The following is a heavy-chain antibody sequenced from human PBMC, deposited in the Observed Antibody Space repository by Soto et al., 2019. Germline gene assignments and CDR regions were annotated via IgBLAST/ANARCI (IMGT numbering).Heavy chain of an antibody. J-gene: IGHJ5*02. D-gene: IGHD6-13*01. Sequence: GGSLRLSCAASGFTFSSYGMHWVRQAPGKGLEWVAVISYDGSNKYYADSVKGRFTISRDNSKNTLYLQMNSLRAEDTAVYYCAKDVSIAAAGDNWFDPWGQGTLVTVSS. CDR1: GFTFSSYG. V-gene: IGHV3-30*18. CDR2: ISYDGSNK. CDR3: AKDVSIAAAGDNWFDP.